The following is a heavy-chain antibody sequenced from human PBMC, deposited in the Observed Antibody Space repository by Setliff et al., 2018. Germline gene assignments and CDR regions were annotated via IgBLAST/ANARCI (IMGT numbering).Heavy chain of an antibody. D-gene: IGHD2-2*01. CDR2: INHTGST. CDR3: ARGHCSSPSCFFAGWFDP. V-gene: IGHV4-34*01. J-gene: IGHJ5*02. CDR1: GGSFSGYY. Sequence: SETLSLTCAVYGGSFSGYYWSWIRQPPGKGLEWIGEINHTGSTNYSPSLKSRVTISVDTSKNLFSLKLTSVTAADTAVYYCARGHCSSPSCFFAGWFDPWGQGTLVTVSS.